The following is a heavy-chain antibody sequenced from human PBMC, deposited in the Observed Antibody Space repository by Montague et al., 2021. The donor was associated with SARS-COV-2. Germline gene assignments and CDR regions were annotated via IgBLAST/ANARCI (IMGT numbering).Heavy chain of an antibody. V-gene: IGHV4-34*01. Sequence: VHGTSFSGYYWNWIRQPPGKGLEWIGEITHGGSTKYSPSLKSRLTISADTSKNQFSLNLTSVAAADTAVYYCARLRDGVVPSPILGVGPYYSYYYMDVWGRGTTVTVPS. D-gene: IGHD3-10*01. CDR3: ARLRDGVVPSPILGVGPYYSYYYMDV. CDR1: GTSFSGYY. CDR2: ITHGGST. J-gene: IGHJ6*03.